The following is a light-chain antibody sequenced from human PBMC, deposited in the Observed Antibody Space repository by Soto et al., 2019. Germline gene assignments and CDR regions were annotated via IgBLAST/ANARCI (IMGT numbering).Light chain of an antibody. Sequence: DIQLTQSPSFLSASVGDRVTITCRASQGISTYLAWYQQKPGKAPKLLIYAASTLQSGVPSRFRGSGSGTEFTLTISSLQPEDFATYYCLQLNSYPRSFGQGTRLEIK. CDR2: AAS. CDR3: LQLNSYPRS. V-gene: IGKV1-9*01. CDR1: QGISTY. J-gene: IGKJ2*01.